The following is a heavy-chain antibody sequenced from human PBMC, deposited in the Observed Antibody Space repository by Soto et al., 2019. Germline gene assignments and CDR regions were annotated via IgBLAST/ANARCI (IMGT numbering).Heavy chain of an antibody. V-gene: IGHV4-59*08. J-gene: IGHJ4*02. CDR3: ARIDYGDYFLFDF. CDR2: IYYSGST. Sequence: SETLSLTCTVSGGSISSYYWSWIRQPPGKKLEWIGYIYYSGSTNYNPSLKSRVTISVDTSKNQFSLNLNSVTAADTAMYYCARIDYGDYFLFDFWGQGTLVTVSS. D-gene: IGHD4-17*01. CDR1: GGSISSYY.